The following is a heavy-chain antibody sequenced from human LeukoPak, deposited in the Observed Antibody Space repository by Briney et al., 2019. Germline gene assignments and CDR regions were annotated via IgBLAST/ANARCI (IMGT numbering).Heavy chain of an antibody. Sequence: GESLKISCKGSGYRFTNYWIGWVRQMPGKGLEWMGIIYDTRYSPSFQGQVTISADKSISTAYLQWSSLKASDTVMYYCARQPMGGHYDSSGYPTGAFDIWGQGTMVTVSS. V-gene: IGHV5-51*01. CDR1: GYRFTNYW. J-gene: IGHJ3*02. CDR3: ARQPMGGHYDSSGYPTGAFDI. D-gene: IGHD3-22*01. CDR2: IYDT.